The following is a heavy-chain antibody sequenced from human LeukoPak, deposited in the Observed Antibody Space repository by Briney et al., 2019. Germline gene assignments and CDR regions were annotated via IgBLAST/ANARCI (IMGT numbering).Heavy chain of an antibody. CDR2: ISSSGSTI. CDR3: ARVGYSSGWTADAFDI. D-gene: IGHD6-19*01. V-gene: IGHV3-48*03. J-gene: IGHJ3*02. CDR1: GFTFSSYE. Sequence: PGGSLRLSCAGSGFTFSSYEMNWVRQAPGKGLEWVSYISSSGSTISYADSAKGRFTISRDNAKNSLSLQMNSLRAEDTAIYYCARVGYSSGWTADAFDIWGQGIMVTVSS.